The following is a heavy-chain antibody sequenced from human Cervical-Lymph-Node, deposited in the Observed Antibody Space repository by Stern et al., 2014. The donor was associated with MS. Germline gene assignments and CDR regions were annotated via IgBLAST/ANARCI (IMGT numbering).Heavy chain of an antibody. Sequence: VQLVESGGAVVQPGRYLRLSCAGSGFTFSSYGMHWVRQAPGKGLEWVTVISYDGNHKYYAASVKGRFTISRDNSKNTLHLQMNSVTPDDTAIYYCARDYEDTSMLFDHWGQGTLVTVSS. CDR2: ISYDGNHK. CDR3: ARDYEDTSMLFDH. V-gene: IGHV3-30*03. CDR1: GFTFSSYG. J-gene: IGHJ4*02. D-gene: IGHD2-8*01.